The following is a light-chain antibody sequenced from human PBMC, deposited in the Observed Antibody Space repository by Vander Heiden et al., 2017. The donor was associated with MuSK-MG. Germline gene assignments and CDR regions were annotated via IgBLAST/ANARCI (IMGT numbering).Light chain of an antibody. CDR2: WAS. V-gene: IGKV4-1*01. Sequence: DIVMTQSPDSLAVSLGERATINCTSSQSVLYSSNNKNYLAWYQQKPGQPPKLLIYWASTRESGVPDRLSGRGSGTDFTLTISSLQAEDVAVYYCQQDYSTPWTFGQGTKVXIK. CDR3: QQDYSTPWT. CDR1: QSVLYSSNNKNY. J-gene: IGKJ1*01.